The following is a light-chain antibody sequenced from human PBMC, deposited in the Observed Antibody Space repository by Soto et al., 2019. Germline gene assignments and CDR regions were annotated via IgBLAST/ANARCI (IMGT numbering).Light chain of an antibody. CDR2: DVS. J-gene: IGLJ3*02. V-gene: IGLV2-11*01. CDR1: SSDVGGYNY. CDR3: CSYAGSYTLWV. Sequence: QSSLTQPRSVSGSPGQSVTISCTGTSSDVGGYNYVSWYQQYPGKAPKLIIYDVSKRPSGVPDRFSGSKSGNTASLTISGLQAEDEADYYCCSYAGSYTLWVFGGGTKVTV.